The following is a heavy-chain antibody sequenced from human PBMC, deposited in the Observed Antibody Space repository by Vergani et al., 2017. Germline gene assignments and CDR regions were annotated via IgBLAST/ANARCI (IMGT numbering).Heavy chain of an antibody. CDR1: GYTFTNHH. CDR2: INPSGGST. V-gene: IGHV1-46*03. Sequence: VQLVQSGTEVKKPGASVKIACKTSGYTFTNHHLHWVRQAPGQGLEWMGIINPSGGSTSYAQKFQGRVTMTRDTSTSTVYMELSSLRSEDTAVYYCTRGWYYDSIAYWAYWGQGTLVTVSS. J-gene: IGHJ4*02. CDR3: TRGWYYDSIAYWAY. D-gene: IGHD3-22*01.